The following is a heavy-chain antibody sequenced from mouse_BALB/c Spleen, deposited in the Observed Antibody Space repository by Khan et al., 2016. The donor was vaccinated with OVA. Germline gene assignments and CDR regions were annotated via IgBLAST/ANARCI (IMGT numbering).Heavy chain of an antibody. CDR1: GFTISNYW. CDR3: ARGWDWYFDV. CDR2: IRLKSNIYAT. V-gene: IGHV6-6*02. D-gene: IGHD3-3*01. J-gene: IGHJ1*01. Sequence: EVKLEESGGGLVQPGGSMKLSCVASGFTISNYWMNWVRQSPEKGFEWVAEIRLKSNIYATHYAESVRGRFTISRDDSRSSVYLQMNNLGAEDTGIYYCARGWDWYFDVWGAGTTVTVSS.